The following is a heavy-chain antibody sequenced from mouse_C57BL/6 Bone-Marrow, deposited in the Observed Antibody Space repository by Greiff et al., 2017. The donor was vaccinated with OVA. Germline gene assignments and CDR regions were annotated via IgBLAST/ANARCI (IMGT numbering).Heavy chain of an antibody. CDR1: GYTFTSYW. CDR3: ARENGSLYFDY. D-gene: IGHD1-1*01. Sequence: VQLKQPGAELVMPGASVKLSCKASGYTFTSYWMHWVKQRPGQGLEWIGEIDPSDSYTNYNQKFKGKSTLTVDKSSSTAYMQLSSLTSEDSAVYYCARENGSLYFDYWGQGTTLTVSS. J-gene: IGHJ2*01. CDR2: IDPSDSYT. V-gene: IGHV1-69*01.